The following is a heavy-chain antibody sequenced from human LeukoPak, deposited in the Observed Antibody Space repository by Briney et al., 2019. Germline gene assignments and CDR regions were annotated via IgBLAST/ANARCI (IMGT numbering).Heavy chain of an antibody. CDR3: ATVTPSYYYDSSGYYFDY. CDR1: GYTLTELS. J-gene: IGHJ4*02. V-gene: IGHV1-24*01. CDR2: FDPEDGET. D-gene: IGHD3-22*01. Sequence: GASVKVSCKVSGYTLTELSMHWVRQAPGKGLEWMGGFDPEDGETIYAQKFQGRVTMTEDTSTDTAYMELSSLRSEDTAVYYCATVTPSYYYDSSGYYFDYWGQGTLVTVS.